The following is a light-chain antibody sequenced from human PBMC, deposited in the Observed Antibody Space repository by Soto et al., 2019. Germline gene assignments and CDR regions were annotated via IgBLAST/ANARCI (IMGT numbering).Light chain of an antibody. V-gene: IGKV3-15*01. CDR1: QSVSSI. Sequence: EIVMMQSPATLSVSPGERATLSCRASQSVSSILAGYQQKPGQPPRLHIYGASTRASGIPDRFSGSGARAEFTLTLSRRRAEDFAFYYSQQDDTWPYTVGQGTKLEIK. J-gene: IGKJ2*01. CDR3: QQDDTWPYT. CDR2: GAS.